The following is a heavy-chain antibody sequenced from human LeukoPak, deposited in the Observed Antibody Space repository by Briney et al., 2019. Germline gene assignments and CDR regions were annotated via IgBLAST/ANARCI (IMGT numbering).Heavy chain of an antibody. V-gene: IGHV3-13*01. D-gene: IGHD2-2*01. J-gene: IGHJ4*02. CDR2: IGTAGDT. CDR1: GFTFSSYD. CDR3: ARGWGYCSSTSCYLDY. Sequence: GGSLRLSCAASGFTFSSYDMHWVRQATGKGLEWVSVIGTAGDTYYPGSVKGRFTISRENAKNSLYLQMNSLRAGDTAVYYCARGWGYCSSTSCYLDYWGQGTLVTVSS.